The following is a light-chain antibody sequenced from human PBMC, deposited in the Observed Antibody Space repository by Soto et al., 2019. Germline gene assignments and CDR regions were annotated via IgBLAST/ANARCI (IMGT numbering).Light chain of an antibody. CDR2: RDS. CDR1: NIGSKN. Sequence: SYELTQPLSVSVALGQTARITCGGTNIGSKNVHWYQQKPGQAPVLVIHRDSNRPSGIPERFSGSNSGNTATLTISRAQAGDEADYYCQVWDSSTYVFGTGTKVTVL. V-gene: IGLV3-9*01. CDR3: QVWDSSTYV. J-gene: IGLJ1*01.